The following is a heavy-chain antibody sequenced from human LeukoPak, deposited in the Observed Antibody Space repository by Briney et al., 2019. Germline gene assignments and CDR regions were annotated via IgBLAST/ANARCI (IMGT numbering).Heavy chain of an antibody. V-gene: IGHV3-21*01. Sequence: GGSLRLSCAASGFTFSSYSMNWVRQAPGKGLEWVSSISSSSSYIYYADSVKGRFTISRDNAKNSLYLQMNRLRAEDTAVYYCARDVYSSGWTFDYWGQGTLVTVSS. CDR1: GFTFSSYS. D-gene: IGHD6-19*01. CDR2: ISSSSSYI. CDR3: ARDVYSSGWTFDY. J-gene: IGHJ4*02.